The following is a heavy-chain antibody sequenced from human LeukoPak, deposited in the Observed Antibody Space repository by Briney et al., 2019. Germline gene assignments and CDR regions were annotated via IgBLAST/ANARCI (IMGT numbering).Heavy chain of an antibody. V-gene: IGHV4-34*01. CDR2: INHSGST. Sequence: PSETLSLTCAVYGGSFSGYYWSWIRQPPGKGLEWIGEINHSGSTNYNPSLKSRVTISVDTSKNQFSLKLSSVTAADTAVYYCARGGRDDSSGYYQYFDYWGQGTLVTVSS. D-gene: IGHD3-22*01. CDR1: GGSFSGYY. J-gene: IGHJ4*02. CDR3: ARGGRDDSSGYYQYFDY.